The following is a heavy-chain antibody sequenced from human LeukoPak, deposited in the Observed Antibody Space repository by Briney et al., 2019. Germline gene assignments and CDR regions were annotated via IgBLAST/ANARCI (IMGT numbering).Heavy chain of an antibody. CDR1: VFTFSSYA. CDR2: ISGSGGST. CDR3: AKDQIYGDLQHDY. V-gene: IGHV3-23*01. D-gene: IGHD4-17*01. J-gene: IGHJ4*02. Sequence: PGGSLRLSCAASVFTFSSYAMSWVRQAPGKGLEWVSAISGSGGSTYYADSVKGRFTISRDNSKNTLYLQMNSLRAEDTAVYYCAKDQIYGDLQHDYWGQGTLVTVSS.